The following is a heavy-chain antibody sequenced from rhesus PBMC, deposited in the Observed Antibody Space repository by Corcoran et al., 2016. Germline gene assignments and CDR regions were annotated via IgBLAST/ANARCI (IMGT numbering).Heavy chain of an antibody. D-gene: IGHD2-39*02. CDR3: ARQGYTDHLGGLDS. CDR2: VYSSTART. J-gene: IGHJ6*01. Sequence: QVQLQESGPGLVKPSETLSLTRTVSGGSISGTYTWTWIRQPPGKGLDWIGAVYSSTARTNYNPTLKSRVTIAKDTSKNQFSLRLTSVTAADTAVYYCARQGYTDHLGGLDSWGQGVVVTVSS. V-gene: IGHV4-143*01. CDR1: GGSISGTYT.